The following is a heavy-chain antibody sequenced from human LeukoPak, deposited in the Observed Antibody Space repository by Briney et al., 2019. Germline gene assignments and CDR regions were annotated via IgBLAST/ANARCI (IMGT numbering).Heavy chain of an antibody. CDR1: GYTFTSYD. CDR2: MNPNRGKT. Sequence: GASVKVSCKASGYTFTSYDINWVRQATGKGLEWMGWMNPNRGKTGYVRKFQGRVTLTRNTSIRTDYMELSSLRSEDTAVYYCARGHSSSWYSSMLPYPRLPTDYWGQGTLVTVSS. V-gene: IGHV1-8*03. CDR3: ARGHSSSWYSSMLPYPRLPTDY. D-gene: IGHD6-13*01. J-gene: IGHJ4*02.